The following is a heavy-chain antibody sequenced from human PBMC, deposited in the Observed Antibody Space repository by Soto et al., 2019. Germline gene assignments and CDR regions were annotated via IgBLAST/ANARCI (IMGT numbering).Heavy chain of an antibody. V-gene: IGHV3-30*18. D-gene: IGHD3-10*01. CDR1: GFSFSSYG. CDR2: ISFDEINK. CDR3: AKDYEATVARGMIANWFDP. J-gene: IGHJ5*02. Sequence: QVQLVESGGGVVQPGRSLRLSCAASGFSFSSYGMHWVRQAPGKGLEWVAVISFDEINKFYADSVRGRFTVSRDISKNTLYLEMNNLRAEDTAVYYCAKDYEATVARGMIANWFDPWGQGTLVTVSS.